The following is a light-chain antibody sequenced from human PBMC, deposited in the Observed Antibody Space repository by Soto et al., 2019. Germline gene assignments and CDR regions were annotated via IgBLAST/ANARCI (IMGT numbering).Light chain of an antibody. Sequence: ASQMTQARSSLSAAVGDRVTITCRASQDIRNDLAWYQQKPGQAPHLLIFAAFNLQSGVPSRFSGGGSGTHFTLTISSLQPDDFATYYCQQTYSTPLTFGGGTKVDIK. V-gene: IGKV1-6*01. CDR1: QDIRND. J-gene: IGKJ4*01. CDR3: QQTYSTPLT. CDR2: AAF.